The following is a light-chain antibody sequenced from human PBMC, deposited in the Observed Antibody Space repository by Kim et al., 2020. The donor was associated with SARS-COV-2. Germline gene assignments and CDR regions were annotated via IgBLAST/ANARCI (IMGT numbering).Light chain of an antibody. Sequence: VSSREKANPALRAQSGVSHLLARYQKKPGPASRRLIFCAATRADGIPARFSGSRSGEEFTPTINRTKSEKFAVYYCQQSNNLPPYTFGKGTKLE. CDR3: QQSNNLPPYT. J-gene: IGKJ2*01. V-gene: IGKV3-15*01. CDR1: GVSHL. CDR2: CAA.